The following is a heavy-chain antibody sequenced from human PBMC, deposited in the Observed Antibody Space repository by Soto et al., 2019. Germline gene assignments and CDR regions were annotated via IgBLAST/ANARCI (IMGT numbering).Heavy chain of an antibody. CDR2: MNPNSGNT. Sequence: VSCKHTGYTFSRSDSNWNKQPTVQGLEWMGWMNPNSGNTGYAQKFQGRVTMTRNTSISTAYMELSSLRSEDTAVYYCARGSGYSYGHTHLDYWGQGTLVTVSS. CDR1: GYTFSRSD. J-gene: IGHJ4*02. D-gene: IGHD5-18*01. V-gene: IGHV1-8*01. CDR3: ARGSGYSYGHTHLDY.